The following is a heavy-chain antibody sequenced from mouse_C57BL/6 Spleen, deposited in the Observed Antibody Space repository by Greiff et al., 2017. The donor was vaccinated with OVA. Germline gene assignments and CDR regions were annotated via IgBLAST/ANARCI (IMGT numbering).Heavy chain of an antibody. J-gene: IGHJ2*01. V-gene: IGHV1-74*01. D-gene: IGHD4-1*01. Sequence: QVQLQQPGAELVTPGASVKVSCKASGYTFTSSWMHWVKPRPGPGLEWIGRIHPSDSDTNYNQQFPGKATLTVDKSSSTAYMQRSSLTSEDSAVYYCAILGRDYWGQGTTRTVSS. CDR2: IHPSDSDT. CDR3: AILGRDY. CDR1: GYTFTSSW.